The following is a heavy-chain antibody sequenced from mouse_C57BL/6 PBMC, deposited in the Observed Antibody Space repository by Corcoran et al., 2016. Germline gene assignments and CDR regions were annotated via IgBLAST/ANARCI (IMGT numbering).Heavy chain of an antibody. V-gene: IGHV3-6*01. Sequence: DVQLQESGPGLVKPSQSLSLTCSVTGYSITSGYYWNWIRQFPGNKLEWMGYISYDGSNNYNPSLKNRISITRDTSKNQFFLKLNSVTTEDTATYYCARNGNSYAMDYWGQGTSVIVSS. CDR2: ISYDGSN. D-gene: IGHD2-1*01. CDR1: GYSITSGYY. CDR3: ARNGNSYAMDY. J-gene: IGHJ4*01.